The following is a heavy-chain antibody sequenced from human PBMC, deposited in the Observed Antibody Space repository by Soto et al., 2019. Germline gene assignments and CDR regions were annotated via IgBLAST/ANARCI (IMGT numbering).Heavy chain of an antibody. CDR3: VAINRLVFGVATIIVRSFDY. Sequence: APGKVSCRVSGNSLSQLAMHWVRQVPGEGLEWMGGFDPEDGEKIYAQKFQGRVTMTEDSSADTAYMELSSLTSEDTAVYYCVAINRLVFGVATIIVRSFDYWGQGTLVTVS. J-gene: IGHJ4*02. CDR2: FDPEDGEK. V-gene: IGHV1-24*01. D-gene: IGHD3-3*01. CDR1: GNSLSQLA.